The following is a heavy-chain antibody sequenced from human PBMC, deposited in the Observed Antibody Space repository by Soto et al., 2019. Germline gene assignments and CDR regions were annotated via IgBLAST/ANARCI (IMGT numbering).Heavy chain of an antibody. CDR2: INPFYGET. D-gene: IGHD5-18*01. J-gene: IGHJ5*02. Sequence: SVKVSCKASGYTFSSYHMHWVRQAPGQGLEWMGVINPFYGETRYAQKFQGRVTMTRDTSTSTVYMELSSLRSEDTAVYYCARARGISFGYNYFDHWGQGTLVTVSS. V-gene: IGHV1-46*01. CDR1: GYTFSSYH. CDR3: ARARGISFGYNYFDH.